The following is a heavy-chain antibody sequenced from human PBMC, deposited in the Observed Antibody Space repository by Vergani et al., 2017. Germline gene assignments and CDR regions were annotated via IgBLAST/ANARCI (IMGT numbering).Heavy chain of an antibody. V-gene: IGHV3-7*01. J-gene: IGHJ4*02. CDR3: ARDVPTTDY. D-gene: IGHD4-17*01. Sequence: EVQLVESGGGLVQPGGSLRLSCAASGFPFSIYWMSWVRQAPGKGLEWVANIKQDGSEKYYVDSVKGRFTISRDNAKNSLYLQMNSLRAEDTAVYYCARDVPTTDYWGQGTLVTVSS. CDR2: IKQDGSEK. CDR1: GFPFSIYW.